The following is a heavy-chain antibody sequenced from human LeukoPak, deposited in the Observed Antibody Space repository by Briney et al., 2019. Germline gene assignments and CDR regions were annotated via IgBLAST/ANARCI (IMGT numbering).Heavy chain of an antibody. CDR1: GFTFSSYS. J-gene: IGHJ6*02. V-gene: IGHV3-21*01. Sequence: GGSLRLSCAASGFTFSSYSMNWVRQAPGKGLEWVSSISSSSSYIYYADSVKGRFTTSRDNAKNSLYLQMNSLRAEDTAVYYCARVPQYGTTPDGMDVWGQGTTVTVSS. CDR2: ISSSSSYI. CDR3: ARVPQYGTTPDGMDV. D-gene: IGHD1-7*01.